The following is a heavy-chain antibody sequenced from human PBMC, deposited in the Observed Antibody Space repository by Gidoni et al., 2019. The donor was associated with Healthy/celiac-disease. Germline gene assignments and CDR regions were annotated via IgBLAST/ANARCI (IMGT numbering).Heavy chain of an antibody. J-gene: IGHJ4*02. CDR2: IYSGGST. V-gene: IGHV4-59*01. CDR3: ASLAAAGPDY. CDR1: GGSISSYY. Sequence: QVQLQASGPGMVKPPETLSPTGTVSGGSISSYYWSWIRQPPGKGLEWIGYIYSGGSTNYNPSLKSRVTISVDTSKNQFSLKLSSVTAADTAVYYCASLAAAGPDYWGQGTLVTVSS. D-gene: IGHD6-13*01.